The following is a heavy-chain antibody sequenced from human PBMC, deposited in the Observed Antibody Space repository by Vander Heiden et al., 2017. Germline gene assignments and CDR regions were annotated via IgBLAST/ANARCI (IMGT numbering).Heavy chain of an antibody. CDR1: GFTFDAYA. J-gene: IGHJ5*02. V-gene: IGHV3-9*01. CDR3: AKDSDCWSGNNWFDP. Sequence: EVQLVESGGGLVQPGRSLRLSCAASGFTFDAYAMHWVRQAPGKGLEWVSGISWNSGSIGYADSVKGRFTISRDNAKNSLYLQMKSLRAEDTALYYCAKDSDCWSGNNWFDPWGQGTLVTVSS. CDR2: ISWNSGSI. D-gene: IGHD3-3*01.